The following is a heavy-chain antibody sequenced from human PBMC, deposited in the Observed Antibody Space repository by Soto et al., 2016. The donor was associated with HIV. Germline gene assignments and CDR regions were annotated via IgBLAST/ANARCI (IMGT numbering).Heavy chain of an antibody. D-gene: IGHD3-10*01. J-gene: IGHJ6*02. CDR1: GGTFSSHG. Sequence: QVQLVQSGAEVKKPGSSVKVSCKASGGTFSSHGISWVRQAPGQGLEWMGGIIPIFGTANYARKFQGRVTITADESTSTAYMELSSLRSEDTAVYHCARVRREYGSETAGYYGMDVWGQGTTVTVSS. CDR2: IIPIFGTA. CDR3: ARVRREYGSETAGYYGMDV. V-gene: IGHV1-69*13.